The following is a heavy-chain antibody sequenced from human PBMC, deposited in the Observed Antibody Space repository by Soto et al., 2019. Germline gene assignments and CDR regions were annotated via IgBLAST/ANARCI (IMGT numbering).Heavy chain of an antibody. V-gene: IGHV4-59*01. CDR3: ARSQWTTEYYFDY. D-gene: IGHD4-17*01. Sequence: QVQLQESGPGLVKPSETLSLTCTVSGGSISSYYWSWIRQPPGKGLEWIGYIYYSGSTNYNPSLKSRVTISVDTSKSQFSLKLSSVTAADTAVYYCARSQWTTEYYFDYWGQGTLVTVSS. CDR2: IYYSGST. CDR1: GGSISSYY. J-gene: IGHJ4*02.